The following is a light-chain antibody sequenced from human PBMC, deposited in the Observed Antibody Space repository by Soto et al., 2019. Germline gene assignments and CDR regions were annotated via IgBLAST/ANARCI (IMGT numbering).Light chain of an antibody. V-gene: IGKV3-15*01. CDR3: QQYNNWPYP. J-gene: IGKJ2*01. CDR2: GAS. CDR1: QSVSSN. Sequence: EIVMTQSPATLSVSPGERATLSCRASQSVSSNLDWYQQKPGQAPRLLIYGASTSATGIPARFSGSGSGTEFTLTISSLQSEDFAVYYCQQYNNWPYPFGQGTKLEIK.